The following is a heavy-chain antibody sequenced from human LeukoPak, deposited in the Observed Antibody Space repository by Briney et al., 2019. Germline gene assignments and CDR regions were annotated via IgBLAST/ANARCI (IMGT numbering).Heavy chain of an antibody. J-gene: IGHJ4*02. CDR1: GFTFNSYS. CDR3: AREVPRDEMADGFDY. CDR2: ISSSSSSYI. Sequence: GGSLRLSCAASGFTFNSYSMNWVRQAPGKGLEWVSSISSSSSSYIYYADSVKGRFTISRDNAKNSLYLQMNSLRAEDTAVYYCAREVPRDEMADGFDYWGQGTLVTVSS. V-gene: IGHV3-21*01. D-gene: IGHD5-24*01.